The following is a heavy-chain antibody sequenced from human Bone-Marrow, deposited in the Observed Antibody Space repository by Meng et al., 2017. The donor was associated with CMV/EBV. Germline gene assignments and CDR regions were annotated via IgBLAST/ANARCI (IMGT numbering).Heavy chain of an antibody. CDR2: ISSSSSYI. D-gene: IGHD5-24*01. V-gene: IGHV3-21*01. Sequence: GESLKISCVASGFTFSTYWMSWVRQAPGKGLEWVSSISSSSSYIYYADSVKGRFTISRDNAKNSLYLQMNSLRAEDTAVYYCARDQPQMYGMDVWGQGTTVTVSS. J-gene: IGHJ6*02. CDR1: GFTFSTYW. CDR3: ARDQPQMYGMDV.